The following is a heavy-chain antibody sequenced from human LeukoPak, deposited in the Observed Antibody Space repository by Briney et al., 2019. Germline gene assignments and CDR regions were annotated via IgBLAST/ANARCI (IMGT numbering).Heavy chain of an antibody. Sequence: ASVKVSCKASGGTFSSYAISWVRQAPGQGLEWMGGIIPIFGTANYAQKFQGRVTITADESTSTAYMELSSLRSEDTAVYYCARGGIVGATTDNSHFDYWGQGTLVTVSS. CDR3: ARGGIVGATTDNSHFDY. J-gene: IGHJ4*02. CDR1: GGTFSSYA. CDR2: IIPIFGTA. V-gene: IGHV1-69*13. D-gene: IGHD1-26*01.